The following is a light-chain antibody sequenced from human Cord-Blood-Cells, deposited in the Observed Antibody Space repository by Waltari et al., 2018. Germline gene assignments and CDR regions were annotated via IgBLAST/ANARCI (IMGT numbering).Light chain of an antibody. CDR1: QSISSY. Sequence: DIQMTQSPPSLSASVGDRVTITCRACQSISSYLNWYQQKPGKAPQLRIYAASRLQSGVPSRFSGSGSGTDFTLTSSSLQPEDFATDDCRQSYRTPYTFGQGTKLEIK. CDR2: AAS. V-gene: IGKV1-39*01. CDR3: RQSYRTPYT. J-gene: IGKJ2*01.